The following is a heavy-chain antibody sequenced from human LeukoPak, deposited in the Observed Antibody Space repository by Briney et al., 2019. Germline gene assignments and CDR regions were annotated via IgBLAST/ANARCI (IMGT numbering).Heavy chain of an antibody. J-gene: IGHJ6*03. CDR3: ARVVAAAKGGSYYYYYMDV. CDR1: GYTFTSYG. Sequence: ASVKVSCKASGYTFTSYGISWVQQAPGQGLEWMGWISAYNGNTNYAQKLQGRVTMTTDTSTSTAYMELRSLRSDDTAVYYCARVVAAAKGGSYYYYYMDVWGKGTTVTVSS. V-gene: IGHV1-18*01. D-gene: IGHD6-13*01. CDR2: ISAYNGNT.